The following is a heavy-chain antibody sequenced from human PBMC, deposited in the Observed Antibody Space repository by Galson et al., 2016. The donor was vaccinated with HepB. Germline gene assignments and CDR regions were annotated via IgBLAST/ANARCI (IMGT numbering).Heavy chain of an antibody. CDR2: MWYDGSNK. J-gene: IGHJ4*02. V-gene: IGHV3-33*01. CDR3: VRVETCTDGSCNSYFFDY. CDR1: GFTFSSYG. Sequence: SLRLSCAASGFTFSSYGMHWVRQAPGKGLEWVAVMWYDGSNKYYADSVKGRFTISRDNSKNALYLQMNSLRAEDTAVYYCVRVETCTDGSCNSYFFDYWGRGTLVTVSS. D-gene: IGHD2-8*01.